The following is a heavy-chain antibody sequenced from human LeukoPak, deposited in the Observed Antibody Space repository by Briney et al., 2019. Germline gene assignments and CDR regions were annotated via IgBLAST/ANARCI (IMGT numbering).Heavy chain of an antibody. CDR1: GGSISNYY. CDR2: IFYSGST. CDR3: ARDFDY. V-gene: IGHV4-59*01. J-gene: IGHJ4*02. Sequence: SETLSLTCTVSGGSISNYYWSWIRQPPGKGLEWIGYIFYSGSTSYNPSLKSRVTISVDASKNQFSLKLTSVTAADTAVYYCARDFDYWGQGTLVTVSS.